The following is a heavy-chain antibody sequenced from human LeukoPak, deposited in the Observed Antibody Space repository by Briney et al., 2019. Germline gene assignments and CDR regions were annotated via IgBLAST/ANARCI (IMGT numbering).Heavy chain of an antibody. CDR3: AVGYCSGGSCYFFDY. D-gene: IGHD2-15*01. V-gene: IGHV3-48*01. CDR2: VSSSSSTI. J-gene: IGHJ4*02. CDR1: GFTFSSYS. Sequence: GGSLRLSXAASGFTFSSYSMNWVRQAPGKGLEWVSYVSSSSSTIYYADSVKGRFTISRDNAKNSLYLQMNSLRAEDTAVYYCAVGYCSGGSCYFFDYWGQGTLVTVSS.